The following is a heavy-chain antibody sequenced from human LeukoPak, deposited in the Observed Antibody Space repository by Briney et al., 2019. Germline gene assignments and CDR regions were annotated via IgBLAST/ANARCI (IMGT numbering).Heavy chain of an antibody. V-gene: IGHV3-15*01. CDR1: GCTFSNAW. D-gene: IGHD3-22*01. Sequence: GGSLRLSCAASGCTFSNAWMSWVRKAPGKGLERVGRIKSKTDGGTTDYAAPVKGRFKISSDDSKNTLYLQLSRLKTEERVVYYCTTGYDSNGEYWGQGTLVTVSS. CDR2: IKSKTDGGTT. J-gene: IGHJ4*02. CDR3: TTGYDSNGEY.